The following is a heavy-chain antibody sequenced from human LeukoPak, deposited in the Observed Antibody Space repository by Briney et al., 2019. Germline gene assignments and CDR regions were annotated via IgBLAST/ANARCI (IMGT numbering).Heavy chain of an antibody. Sequence: GGSLRLSCAASGFTIGTKYMNWVRQAPGKGLEWVSIIYSGGTTYYADSVKGRFTISRDTSKNTLYLQMNSLRAGDTAIYYCAKASTVLKPIDSWGQGTLVTVSS. CDR3: AKASTVLKPIDS. CDR2: IYSGGTT. V-gene: IGHV3-53*01. D-gene: IGHD1-14*01. J-gene: IGHJ4*02. CDR1: GFTIGTKY.